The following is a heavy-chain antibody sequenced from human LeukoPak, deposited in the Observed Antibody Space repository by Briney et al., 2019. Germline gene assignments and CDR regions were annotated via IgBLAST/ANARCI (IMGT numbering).Heavy chain of an antibody. D-gene: IGHD5-18*01. CDR1: GFTFSGSA. CDR2: IRSKANSYAT. Sequence: GGSLRLSCAASGFTFSGSAMHWVRQASGKGLEWVGRIRSKANSYATAYAASVKGRFTISRDDSKNTAYLQMNGLKTEDTAVYYCTRHETAMAPVWGQGTLVTVSS. J-gene: IGHJ4*02. CDR3: TRHETAMAPV. V-gene: IGHV3-73*01.